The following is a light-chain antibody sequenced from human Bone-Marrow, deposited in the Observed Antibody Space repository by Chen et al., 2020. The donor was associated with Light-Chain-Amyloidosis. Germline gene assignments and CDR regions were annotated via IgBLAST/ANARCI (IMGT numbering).Light chain of an antibody. J-gene: IGLJ2*01. Sequence: YELTQPPSVSVPPGKTDRIPRPGDDLPTKYAYWYQQKPGQATVLVIHRDTERPSGISERFSGSSSGTTATLTISGVQAEDEADYHCQSADSSGTYEVIFGGGTKLTVL. CDR3: QSADSSGTYEVI. V-gene: IGLV3-25*03. CDR1: DLPTKY. CDR2: RDT.